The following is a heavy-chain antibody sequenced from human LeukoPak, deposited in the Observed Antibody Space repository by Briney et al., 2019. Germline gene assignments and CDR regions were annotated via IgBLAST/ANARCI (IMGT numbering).Heavy chain of an antibody. CDR3: AGPMVETATIYHY. V-gene: IGHV5-51*01. D-gene: IGHD5-24*01. Sequence: GESLKISCRGSGYSFTNYWIGWVRQMPGKGLEWMGIIYPGDSDTRYSPSFQGQVTISADKSISTAYLQWSSLKASTTAMYYWAGPMVETATIYHYWGRGTLVTVSS. J-gene: IGHJ4*02. CDR1: GYSFTNYW. CDR2: IYPGDSDT.